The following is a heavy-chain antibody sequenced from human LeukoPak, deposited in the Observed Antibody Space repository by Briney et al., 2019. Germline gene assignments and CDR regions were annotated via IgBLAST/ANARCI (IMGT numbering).Heavy chain of an antibody. CDR3: ARAVSGSYPFDY. V-gene: IGHV3-30*04. J-gene: IGHJ4*02. D-gene: IGHD1-26*01. Sequence: GRSLRLSCAASGFTFSSYAMHWVRQAPGKGLEWVAVISYDGSNKYYADSVKGRFTISRDNSKNTLYLQMNSLRAEDTAVYYCARAVSGSYPFDYWGQGTLVTVSS. CDR2: ISYDGSNK. CDR1: GFTFSSYA.